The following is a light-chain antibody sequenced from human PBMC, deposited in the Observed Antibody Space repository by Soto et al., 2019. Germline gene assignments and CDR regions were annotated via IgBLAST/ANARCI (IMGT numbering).Light chain of an antibody. Sequence: DIQMTQCPSTLSSSVGDSVTITCRASQRISGWLAWYQQKPGTAPKLLIYGASTLESGGPSRFSRITYGTEFTLTVSSLQPTGFSPSYCNQYNDSFQYTPCQGTKVDTK. J-gene: IGKJ2*01. CDR1: QRISGW. CDR2: GAS. V-gene: IGKV1-5*03. CDR3: NQYNDSFQYT.